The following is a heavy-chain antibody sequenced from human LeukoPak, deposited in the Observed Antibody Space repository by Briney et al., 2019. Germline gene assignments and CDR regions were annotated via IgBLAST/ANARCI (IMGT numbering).Heavy chain of an antibody. J-gene: IGHJ4*02. D-gene: IGHD3-10*01. Sequence: PSETLSLTCTVSGGSISSYYWSWIRQPPGKGLEWIGYIYYSGSTNYNHSLKSRVTISVDTSKNQFSLKLSSVTAADTAVYYCAREVVRGVLYYFDYWGQGTLVTVSS. V-gene: IGHV4-59*01. CDR2: IYYSGST. CDR1: GGSISSYY. CDR3: AREVVRGVLYYFDY.